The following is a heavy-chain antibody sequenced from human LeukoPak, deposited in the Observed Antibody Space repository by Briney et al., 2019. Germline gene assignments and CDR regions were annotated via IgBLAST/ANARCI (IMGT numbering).Heavy chain of an antibody. CDR3: TTSSGSYGTYYFDY. D-gene: IGHD1-26*01. J-gene: IGHJ4*02. CDR2: IKSKTDGGTT. Sequence: GGSLRLSCAASGFTFSNAWMSWVRQAPGKGLEWVGRIKSKTDGGTTDYAAPVKGRFTISRDDSKNTLYLQMNSLKTEDTTVFYCTTSSGSYGTYYFDYWGQGTLVTVSS. V-gene: IGHV3-15*01. CDR1: GFTFSNAW.